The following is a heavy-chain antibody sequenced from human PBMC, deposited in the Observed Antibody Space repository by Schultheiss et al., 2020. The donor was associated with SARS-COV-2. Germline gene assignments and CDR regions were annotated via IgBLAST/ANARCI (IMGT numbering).Heavy chain of an antibody. CDR1: GYTFTGYY. Sequence: ASVKVSCKASGYTFTGYYMHWVRQAPGQGLEWMGWINPNSGGTNYAQKLQGRVTMTTDTSTSTAYMELRSLRSDDTAVYYCARARPIAAAGPIDYLGQGTLVTVSS. CDR3: ARARPIAAAGPIDY. J-gene: IGHJ4*02. V-gene: IGHV1-2*02. D-gene: IGHD6-13*01. CDR2: INPNSGGT.